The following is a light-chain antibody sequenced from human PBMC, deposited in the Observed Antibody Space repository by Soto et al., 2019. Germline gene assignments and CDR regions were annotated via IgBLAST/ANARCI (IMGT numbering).Light chain of an antibody. CDR2: AAS. CDR1: QGISSY. J-gene: IGKJ1*01. Sequence: AIRMTQSPSSFSASTGDRVTITCRASQGISSYLAWYQQKPGKAPKLLIYAASTLQSGVPSRFSGSGSGTDFTPTISCLQSEEFATYYCQQYYSYPRTFGQGTKVEIK. CDR3: QQYYSYPRT. V-gene: IGKV1-8*01.